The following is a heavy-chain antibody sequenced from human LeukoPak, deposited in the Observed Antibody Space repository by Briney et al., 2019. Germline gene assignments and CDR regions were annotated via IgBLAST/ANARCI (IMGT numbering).Heavy chain of an antibody. V-gene: IGHV4-61*02. D-gene: IGHD3-10*01. CDR2: IYTSGST. CDR1: GGSISSGSYY. Sequence: SQTLSLTCTVSGGSISSGSYYWSWIRQPAGKGLEWIGRIYTSGSTNYNPSLKSRVTISVDSSKNQFSLKLTSVTAADTAMYYCARSLGADWFDPWGQGTLVTVSS. J-gene: IGHJ5*02. CDR3: ARSLGADWFDP.